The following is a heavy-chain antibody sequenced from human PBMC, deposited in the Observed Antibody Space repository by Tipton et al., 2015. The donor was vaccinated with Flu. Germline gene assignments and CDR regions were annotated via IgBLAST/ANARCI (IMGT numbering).Heavy chain of an antibody. Sequence: TLSLTCTVSGGFISSGNYYWGWIRQHPGKGLEWIGYIYYSGVTYYNPSLKSRLSISVDTSKNQFSMNLSSVTAADTSVYYCSGSLWSGFVDFWGQGTLVTVSS. D-gene: IGHD3/OR15-3a*01. J-gene: IGHJ4*02. CDR3: SGSLWSGFVDF. CDR2: IYYSGVT. CDR1: GGFISSGNYY. V-gene: IGHV4-31*03.